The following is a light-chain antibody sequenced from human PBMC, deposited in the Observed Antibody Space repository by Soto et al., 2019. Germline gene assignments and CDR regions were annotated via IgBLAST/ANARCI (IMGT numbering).Light chain of an antibody. Sequence: QSVLTQPPSASATPGQRVSISCSGSTSNIGRNYVYWYQQLPGTAPKLLISRDTQRPSGVPDRFSGSKSGTSASLAISGLRSDDEAYYYCAAWDASLSAWVFGGGTKLTVL. CDR1: TSNIGRNY. V-gene: IGLV1-47*01. CDR2: RDT. J-gene: IGLJ3*02. CDR3: AAWDASLSAWV.